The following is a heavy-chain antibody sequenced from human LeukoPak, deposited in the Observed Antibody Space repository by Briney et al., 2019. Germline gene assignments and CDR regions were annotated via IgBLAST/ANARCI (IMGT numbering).Heavy chain of an antibody. J-gene: IGHJ4*02. Sequence: GGSLRLSCAASGFTFSSHWMSWVRQTPGKGLEWVANINQDGSEKYYVDSVKGRFTISRDNAKNSLYLHVNSLRAEDTAVYYCVRDHPAAGLIFDYWGQGTLVTVSS. CDR3: VRDHPAAGLIFDY. V-gene: IGHV3-7*03. CDR1: GFTFSSHW. D-gene: IGHD6-13*01. CDR2: INQDGSEK.